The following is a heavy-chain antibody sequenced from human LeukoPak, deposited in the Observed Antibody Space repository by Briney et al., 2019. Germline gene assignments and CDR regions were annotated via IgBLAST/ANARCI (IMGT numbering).Heavy chain of an antibody. Sequence: GGSLRLSCAASGFTFSSYWMSWVRQAPGKGLEGVANIKQDGSEKYYVDSVKGRFTISRDNAKNSLYLQMNSLRAEDTAVYYCARDKRGYYYYMDVWGKGTTVTVSS. CDR1: GFTFSSYW. J-gene: IGHJ6*03. CDR2: IKQDGSEK. V-gene: IGHV3-7*01. CDR3: ARDKRGYYYYMDV.